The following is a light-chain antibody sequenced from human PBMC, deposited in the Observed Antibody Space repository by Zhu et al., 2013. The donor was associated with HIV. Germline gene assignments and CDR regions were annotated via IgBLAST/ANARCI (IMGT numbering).Light chain of an antibody. J-gene: IGKJ2*01. CDR1: RQVSSAY. V-gene: IGKV3-20*01. CDR2: GAS. Sequence: EIVLTQSPGRLSLSPGERATLSCRANRQVSSAYLAWYQQTPGQAPRLLISGASNRATGISDRFSGSGSGTDFTLTISRLEPEDFATYYCQQYDTSETMYTFGQGTKLEIK. CDR3: QQYDTSETMYT.